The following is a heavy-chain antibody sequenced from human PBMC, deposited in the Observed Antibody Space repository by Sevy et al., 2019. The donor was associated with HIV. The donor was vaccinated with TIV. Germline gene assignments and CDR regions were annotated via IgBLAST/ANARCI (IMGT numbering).Heavy chain of an antibody. Sequence: GGSLRLSCAASGFTFSRYWMHWVRQAPGKGLMWVSHIKDDGSRAFFADSVKGRFTISRDNAKNTLYLQMNSLRAEDTAIYYCARGKVGGSTNYLDLDYWGLGTLVTVSS. CDR2: IKDDGSRA. CDR1: GFTFSRYW. V-gene: IGHV3-74*01. CDR3: ARGKVGGSTNYLDLDY. J-gene: IGHJ4*02. D-gene: IGHD4-4*01.